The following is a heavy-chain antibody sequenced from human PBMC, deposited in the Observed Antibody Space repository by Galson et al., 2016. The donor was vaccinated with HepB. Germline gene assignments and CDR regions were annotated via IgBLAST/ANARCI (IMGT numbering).Heavy chain of an antibody. CDR3: ARGRYDILTLAN. V-gene: IGHV3-33*01. J-gene: IGHJ4*02. CDR2: IWYVGSNK. CDR1: GFTFSSYG. Sequence: SCAASGFTFSSYGMHWVRQAPGKGLEWVAVIWYVGSNKYYADSVKGRFTISRDNSKNTLYLQMNSLRAEDTAVYYCARGRYDILTLANWGQGTLVTVSS. D-gene: IGHD3-9*01.